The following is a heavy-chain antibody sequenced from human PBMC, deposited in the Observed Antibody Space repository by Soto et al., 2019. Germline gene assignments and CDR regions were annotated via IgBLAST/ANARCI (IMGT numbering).Heavy chain of an antibody. CDR1: GLDFGVYP. CDR2: IGARGFPI. J-gene: IGHJ4*02. Sequence: EVQLVESGGGVMQPGGSLRLSCAASGLDFGVYPMNWVRQAPGTGLEWVSDIGARGFPIYYAYSVRGRFAMSRDNANNSVFLQMARRRAEDTAQYFWATEPFDYWGRGALVSVSS. CDR3: ATEPFDY. V-gene: IGHV3-48*04.